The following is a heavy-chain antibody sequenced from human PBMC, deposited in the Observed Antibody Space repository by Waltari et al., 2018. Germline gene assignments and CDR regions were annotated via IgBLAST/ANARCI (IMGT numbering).Heavy chain of an antibody. CDR2: MRGPASTP. J-gene: IGHJ4*02. V-gene: IGHV3-23*01. CDR3: AKVAGIAAAEFHFDF. CDR1: GFTFVTSA. Sequence: EVQLLESGGGLVQPGGSLRLSCAASGFTFVTSAMTWVRQAPGEGMEWGASMRGPASTPLYADSVKGRFSISRDNSKKTRYLQINGLTADDTAVYYCAKVAGIAAAEFHFDFWGRGTLVTVSS. D-gene: IGHD6-13*01.